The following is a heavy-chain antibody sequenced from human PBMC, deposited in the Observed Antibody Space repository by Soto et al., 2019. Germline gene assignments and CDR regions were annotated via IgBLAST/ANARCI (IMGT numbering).Heavy chain of an antibody. CDR1: GFTFSSYS. Sequence: GGALRLSCAASGFTFSSYSMNWVRPAQGKGLEWDSYISSSSSTIYYADSVKGRFTISRDNAKNSLYLQMNSLRAEDTAVYYCASSVFSYYDSSGYPLPTDYWGQGTLVTVSS. V-gene: IGHV3-48*01. J-gene: IGHJ4*02. CDR3: ASSVFSYYDSSGYPLPTDY. D-gene: IGHD3-22*01. CDR2: ISSSSSTI.